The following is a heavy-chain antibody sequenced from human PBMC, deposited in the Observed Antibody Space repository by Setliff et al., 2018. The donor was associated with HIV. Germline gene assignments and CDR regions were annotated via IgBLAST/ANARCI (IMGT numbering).Heavy chain of an antibody. CDR3: ARNFLYSTFFSSPGPGGSNY. V-gene: IGHV4-4*07. Sequence: SETLSLTCNVSGTSIRDKSWSWIRQPAGKGLEWIGRLDTDGTTEYNPSLNSRVTIFLELSKNQVSLILTSVTAADTAIYYCARNFLYSTFFSSPGPGGSNYWGQGILVTVSS. J-gene: IGHJ4*02. CDR2: LDTDGTT. D-gene: IGHD2-8*01. CDR1: GTSIRDKS.